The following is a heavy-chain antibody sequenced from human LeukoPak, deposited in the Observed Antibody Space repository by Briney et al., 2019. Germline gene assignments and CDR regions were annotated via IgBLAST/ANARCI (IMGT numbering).Heavy chain of an antibody. J-gene: IGHJ4*02. CDR1: GFTFSSYG. V-gene: IGHV3-30*02. Sequence: GGSLRLSCAASGFTFSSYGMHWVRQAPGKGLEWVAFIRYDGSNKYYADSVKGRFTISRDNSKNTLYLQMNSLRAEDTAVYYCARDLRLYSSGWYEEGFDYWGQGTLVTVSS. CDR3: ARDLRLYSSGWYEEGFDY. D-gene: IGHD6-19*01. CDR2: IRYDGSNK.